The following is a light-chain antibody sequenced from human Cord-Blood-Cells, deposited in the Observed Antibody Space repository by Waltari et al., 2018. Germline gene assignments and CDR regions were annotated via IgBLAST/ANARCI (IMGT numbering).Light chain of an antibody. CDR2: WAS. CDR1: QSVLYSSNNKNY. V-gene: IGKV4-1*01. J-gene: IGKJ2*01. CDR3: QQYYSTPYT. Sequence: DIVMTQSPDSLAVSLGERATINCKXSQSVLYSSNNKNYLAWYQQKPGQPPKLLIYWASTRESGVPDRFSGSGSGTDFTLTISSLQAEDVAVYYCQQYYSTPYTFGQGTKLEIK.